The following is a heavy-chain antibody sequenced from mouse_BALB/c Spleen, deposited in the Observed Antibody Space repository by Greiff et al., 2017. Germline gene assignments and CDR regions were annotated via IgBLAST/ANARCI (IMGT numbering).Heavy chain of an antibody. J-gene: IGHJ4*01. Sequence: DVKLQESGPGLVKPSQSLSLTCTVTGYSITSDYAWNWIRQFPGNKLEWMGYISYSGSTSYNPSLKSRISITRDTSKNQFFLQLNSVTTEDTATYYCARHGNYDAMDYWGQGTSVTVSS. CDR2: ISYSGST. D-gene: IGHD2-1*01. V-gene: IGHV3-2*02. CDR3: ARHGNYDAMDY. CDR1: GYSITSDYA.